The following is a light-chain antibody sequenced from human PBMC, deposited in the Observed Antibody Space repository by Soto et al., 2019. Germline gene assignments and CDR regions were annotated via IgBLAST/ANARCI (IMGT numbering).Light chain of an antibody. CDR3: QQRSNWPLLT. V-gene: IGKV3-11*01. CDR1: QSVRSY. CDR2: DAS. Sequence: EIVLTQSPATLSLSPGERATLSCRASQSVRSYLAWYQQKPGQAPRLLIYDASNRATGIPARFSGSGAGTDFTLTIISLEPEDFAVYYCQQRSNWPLLTFGGGTKVEIK. J-gene: IGKJ4*01.